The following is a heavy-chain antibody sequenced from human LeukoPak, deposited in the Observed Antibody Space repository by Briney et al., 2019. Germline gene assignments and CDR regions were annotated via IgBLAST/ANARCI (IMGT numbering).Heavy chain of an antibody. D-gene: IGHD6-13*01. CDR3: AREGAAAAKDNWFDP. V-gene: IGHV1-46*01. CDR2: INPSGGST. CDR1: GYTFTSYY. J-gene: IGHJ5*02. Sequence: SVKVSCKASGYTFTSYYMHWVRQAPGQGLEWMGIINPSGGSTSYAQKFQGRVTMTRDTSTSTVYMELSSLRSEDTAVYYCAREGAAAAKDNWFDPWGQGTLVTVSS.